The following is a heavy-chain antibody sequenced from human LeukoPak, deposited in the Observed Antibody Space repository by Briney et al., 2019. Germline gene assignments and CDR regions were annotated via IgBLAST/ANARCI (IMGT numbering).Heavy chain of an antibody. V-gene: IGHV4-39*01. CDR3: AAEYCSGGCCYSDY. J-gene: IGHJ4*02. D-gene: IGHD2-15*01. Sequence: PSQTLSLTCTVSGGSVISGSSYWGWIRQPPGKGLEWIGNIYYSGSTYYNPSLKSRVTISVDTSKNQVSLKLSSVTAADTAVYYCAAEYCSGGCCYSDYWGQGTLVTVSS. CDR1: GGSVISGSSY. CDR2: IYYSGST.